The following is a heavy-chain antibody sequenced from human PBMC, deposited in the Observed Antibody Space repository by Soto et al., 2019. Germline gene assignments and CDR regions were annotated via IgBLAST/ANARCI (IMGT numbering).Heavy chain of an antibody. CDR2: IIPIFGTA. J-gene: IGHJ6*02. V-gene: IGHV1-69*01. CDR3: ARGYSSSWTWDYYYGMDV. Sequence: QVQLVQSGAEVKKPGSSVKVSCKASGGTFSSYAISWVRQAPGQGLEWMGGIIPIFGTANYAQKFQGRVTITADESTSTAYMELGSLRSEDTAVYYCARGYSSSWTWDYYYGMDVWGQGTTVTVSS. CDR1: GGTFSSYA. D-gene: IGHD6-13*01.